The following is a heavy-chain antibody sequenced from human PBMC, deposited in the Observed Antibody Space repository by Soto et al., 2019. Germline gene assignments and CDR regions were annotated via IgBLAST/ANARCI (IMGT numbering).Heavy chain of an antibody. Sequence: QVQLQQWGAGLLKPSETLSLTCAVYGGSFSGYYWSWIRQPPGQGLEWIGEINHSGSTNYNPSLKSRVTISVDTSKNQFSLKLSSATAADTAVYYCARGGSNCSGGSCYYFDYWGQGTLVTVSS. CDR3: ARGGSNCSGGSCYYFDY. D-gene: IGHD2-15*01. V-gene: IGHV4-34*01. CDR2: INHSGST. CDR1: GGSFSGYY. J-gene: IGHJ4*02.